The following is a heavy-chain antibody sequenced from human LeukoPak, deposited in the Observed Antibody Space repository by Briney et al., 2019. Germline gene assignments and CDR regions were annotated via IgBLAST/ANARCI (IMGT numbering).Heavy chain of an antibody. J-gene: IGHJ4*02. D-gene: IGHD3-9*01. CDR1: GFSFSDYY. CDR2: ISSGGDTI. CDR3: ARAGYYDVFTGYFD. V-gene: IGHV3-11*01. Sequence: GGSLRLSCAASGFSFSDYYMTWIRQSPGKGLEWVSFISSGGDTIYYADSVKGRLIISRDNAKNSLYLQMNSLRAEDTAMYYCARAGYYDVFTGYFDWGQGTLVTVSS.